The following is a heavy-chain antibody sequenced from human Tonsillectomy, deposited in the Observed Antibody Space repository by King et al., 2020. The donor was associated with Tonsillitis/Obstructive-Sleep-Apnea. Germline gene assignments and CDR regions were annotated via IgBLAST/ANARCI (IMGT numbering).Heavy chain of an antibody. J-gene: IGHJ5*02. CDR2: IYYSGST. CDR1: GGSVSSGSYY. V-gene: IGHV4-61*01. Sequence: VQLQESGPGLVKPSETLSLTCTVSGGSVSSGSYYWSWIRQPPGKGLEWIGYIYYSGSTNYNPSLKSRVTISVDTSKNQFSLKLSSVTAADTAVYYCVRETIGDFWSGYSQEGQRWFDPWGQGTLVTVSS. CDR3: VRETIGDFWSGYSQEGQRWFDP. D-gene: IGHD3-3*01.